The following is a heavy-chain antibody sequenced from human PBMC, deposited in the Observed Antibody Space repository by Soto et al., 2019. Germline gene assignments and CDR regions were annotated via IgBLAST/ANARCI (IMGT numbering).Heavy chain of an antibody. D-gene: IGHD6-19*01. CDR2: IWYDGSNK. V-gene: IGHV3-33*08. CDR1: GFTFSSYG. J-gene: IGHJ4*02. CDR3: ARDLVAVAGNQSLLGY. Sequence: GGSLRLSCAASGFTFSSYGMHWVRQAPGKGLEWVAVIWYDGSNKYYADSVKGRFTVSRDNSKNTLYLQMNSLRAEDTAVYYCARDLVAVAGNQSLLGYWGQGTLVTVSS.